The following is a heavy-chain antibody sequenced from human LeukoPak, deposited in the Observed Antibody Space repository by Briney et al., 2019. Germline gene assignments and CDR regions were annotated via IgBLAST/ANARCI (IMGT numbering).Heavy chain of an antibody. Sequence: SETLSLTCAVFGGSFSGYYWSWIRQPLGKGLEWIGEINHSGSTNYNPSLKSRVTISVDTSKNQFSLKLSSVTAADTAVYYCARVGGGSASYWGQGTLVTVSS. CDR2: INHSGST. J-gene: IGHJ4*02. CDR1: GGSFSGYY. V-gene: IGHV4-34*01. CDR3: ARVGGGSASY. D-gene: IGHD2-15*01.